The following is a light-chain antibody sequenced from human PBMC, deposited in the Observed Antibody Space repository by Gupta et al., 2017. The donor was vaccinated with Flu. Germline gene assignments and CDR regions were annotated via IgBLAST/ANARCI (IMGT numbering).Light chain of an antibody. CDR2: YEN. J-gene: IGLJ2*01. Sequence: FMLTQPHSVSESPGKTVTISCTRSSGSIASTFVHWYQQRPGGSPTTGSLYENQSPSGVPPRCFCATNGSSTSASPHTSAMKTEDEADDYYQYSDRNNCVVFGGGTKLTVL. V-gene: IGLV6-57*01. CDR1: SGSIASTF. CDR3: QYSDRNNCVV.